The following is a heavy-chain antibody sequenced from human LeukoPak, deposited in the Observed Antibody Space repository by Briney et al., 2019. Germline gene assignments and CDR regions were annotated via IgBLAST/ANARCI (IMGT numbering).Heavy chain of an antibody. CDR2: INPNSGGT. J-gene: IGHJ4*02. CDR1: GYTFTGYY. V-gene: IGHV1-2*02. D-gene: IGHD2-2*01. CDR3: ARVLIRASSSTSSPMAY. Sequence: ASVKVSCKASGYTFTGYYMHWVRQAPGQGLEWMGWINPNSGGTNYAQKLPGRVTMTRDTSISTAYMELSRLRSDDTAVYYCARVLIRASSSTSSPMAYWGQGTLVTVSS.